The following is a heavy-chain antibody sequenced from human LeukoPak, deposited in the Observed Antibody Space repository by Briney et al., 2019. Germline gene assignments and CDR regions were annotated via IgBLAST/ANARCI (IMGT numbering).Heavy chain of an antibody. CDR3: ARSGSSWNNWFDP. CDR1: GGSINSYY. Sequence: SETLSLTCTVSGGSINSYYWSWIRQPAGKGLEWIGRIYSSGSTNYNPSLKSRVIMSVDTSKNQFSLKLSSMTAADTAVYYCARSGSSWNNWFDPWGQGTLVTVSS. D-gene: IGHD6-13*01. V-gene: IGHV4-4*07. CDR2: IYSSGST. J-gene: IGHJ5*02.